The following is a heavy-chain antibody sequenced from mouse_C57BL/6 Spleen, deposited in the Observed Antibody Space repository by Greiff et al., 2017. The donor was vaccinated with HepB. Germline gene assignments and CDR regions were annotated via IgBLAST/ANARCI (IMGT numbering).Heavy chain of an antibody. CDR1: GYTFTSYW. Sequence: VQLQQPGAELVMPGASVKLSCKASGYTFTSYWMHWVKQRPGQGLEWIGEIDPSDSYTNYNQKFKGKSTLTVDKSSSTAYMQLSSLTSEDSAVYYCARPISTTVPYFDYWGQGTTLTVSS. CDR2: IDPSDSYT. D-gene: IGHD1-1*01. CDR3: ARPISTTVPYFDY. V-gene: IGHV1-69*01. J-gene: IGHJ2*01.